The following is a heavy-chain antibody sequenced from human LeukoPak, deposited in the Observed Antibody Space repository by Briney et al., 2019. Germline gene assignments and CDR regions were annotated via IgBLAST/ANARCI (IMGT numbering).Heavy chain of an antibody. D-gene: IGHD3-3*01. CDR3: ARGKLGVVTEENWFDP. CDR1: GYIFTSYG. J-gene: IGHJ5*02. Sequence: VASVKVSCKASGYIFTSYGISWVRQAPGEGLEWMGGIIPIFGTANYAQKFQGRVTITADESTSTAYMELSSLRSEDTAVYYCARGKLGVVTEENWFDPWGQGTLVTVSS. V-gene: IGHV1-69*13. CDR2: IIPIFGTA.